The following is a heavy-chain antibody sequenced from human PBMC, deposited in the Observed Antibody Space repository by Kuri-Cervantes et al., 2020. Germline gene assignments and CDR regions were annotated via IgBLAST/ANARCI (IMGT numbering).Heavy chain of an antibody. CDR1: GFIFNNYW. CDR2: IKQDGSEK. J-gene: IGHJ5*02. V-gene: IGHV3-7*03. Sequence: GESLKISCAASGFIFNNYWMSWVRQAPGKGLEWVANIKQDGSEKYYVDSVKGRFTISRDNAKNSLYLQMNSLRAEDTAVYYCAREWFDPWGQGTLVTVSS. CDR3: AREWFDP.